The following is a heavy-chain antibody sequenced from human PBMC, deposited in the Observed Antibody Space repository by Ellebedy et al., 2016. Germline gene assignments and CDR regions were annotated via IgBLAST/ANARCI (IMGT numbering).Heavy chain of an antibody. D-gene: IGHD1-1*01. CDR1: GGSINTYY. CDR2: IYYSGST. CDR3: ARGRVHLDY. V-gene: IGHV4-59*12. Sequence: SETLSLXXTVSGGSINTYYWSWIRQPPGKGLEWIGNIYYSGSTNYNPSLKSRVTISVDTSKNQFSLKLTSVTAADTAVYYCARGRVHLDYWGQGTLVTVSS. J-gene: IGHJ4*02.